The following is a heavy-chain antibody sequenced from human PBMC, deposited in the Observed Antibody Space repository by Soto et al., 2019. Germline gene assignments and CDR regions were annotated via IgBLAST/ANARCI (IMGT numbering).Heavy chain of an antibody. CDR3: AREGSSGYYYGMDV. CDR1: GGSISSYY. V-gene: IGHV4-59*01. D-gene: IGHD3-22*01. J-gene: IGHJ6*02. Sequence: SETLSLTCTVSGGSISSYYWSWIRQPPGKGLEWIGYIYYSGSTNYNPSLKSRVTISVDTSKNQFSLKLSSVTAADTAVYYCAREGSSGYYYGMDVWGQGTTVT. CDR2: IYYSGST.